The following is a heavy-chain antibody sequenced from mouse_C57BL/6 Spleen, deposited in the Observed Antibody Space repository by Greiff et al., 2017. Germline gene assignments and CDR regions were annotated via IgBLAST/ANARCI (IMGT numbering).Heavy chain of an antibody. J-gene: IGHJ1*03. D-gene: IGHD1-1*01. CDR3: ARDYGSRDWYFDV. CDR2: IPPNSGST. V-gene: IGHV1-64*01. Sequence: QVQLQQPGAELVKPGASVKLSCKASGYTFTSYWMHWVKQRPGQGLEWIGMIPPNSGSTNYNEKFKSKATLTVDKSSSTAYMQLSSLTSEDSAVYYGARDYGSRDWYFDVWGTGTTVTVSS. CDR1: GYTFTSYW.